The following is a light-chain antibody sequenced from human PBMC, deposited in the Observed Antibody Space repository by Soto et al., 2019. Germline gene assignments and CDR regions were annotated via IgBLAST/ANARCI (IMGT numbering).Light chain of an antibody. CDR1: QDINNY. Sequence: DIQMTQSPSSLSASVGDRVTITCQASQDINNYLNWYQHKPGKAPKLLIYDASNLETGVPSRFSGSGSGTDFTFTISSLQPEDIATYYCQQYGNLLWTCGQGTKVEIK. CDR3: QQYGNLLWT. J-gene: IGKJ1*01. CDR2: DAS. V-gene: IGKV1-33*01.